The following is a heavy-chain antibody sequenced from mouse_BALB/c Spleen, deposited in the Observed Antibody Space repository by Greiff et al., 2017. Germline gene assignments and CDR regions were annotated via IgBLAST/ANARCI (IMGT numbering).Heavy chain of an antibody. Sequence: VQGVESGPGLVAPSQSLSITCTVSGFSLTSYGVHWVRQPPGKGLEWLGVIWAGGSTNYNSALMSRLSISKDNSKSQVFLKMNSLQTDDTAMYYCARGAFYDGYFAMDYWGQGTSVTVSS. CDR3: ARGAFYDGYFAMDY. D-gene: IGHD2-3*01. CDR2: IWAGGST. CDR1: GFSLTSYG. V-gene: IGHV2-9*02. J-gene: IGHJ4*01.